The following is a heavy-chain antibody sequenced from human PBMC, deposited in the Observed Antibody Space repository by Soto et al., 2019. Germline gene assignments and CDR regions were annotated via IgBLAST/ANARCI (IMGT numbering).Heavy chain of an antibody. Sequence: QLQLQESGSGLVKPSQTLSLTCAVSGGSISSGGYSWSWIRQPPGKGLEWIGYIYHSGSTYYNPSLKSRVTISVDRSMTQFYLKVSSVTAADTAVYYCAGGIAARPLGYWGQGTLVTVSS. CDR2: IYHSGST. CDR3: AGGIAARPLGY. D-gene: IGHD6-6*01. J-gene: IGHJ4*02. CDR1: GGSISSGGYS. V-gene: IGHV4-30-2*01.